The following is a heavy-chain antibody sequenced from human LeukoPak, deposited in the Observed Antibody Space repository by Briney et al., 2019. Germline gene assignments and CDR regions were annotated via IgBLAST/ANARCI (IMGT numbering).Heavy chain of an antibody. D-gene: IGHD4-11*01. CDR3: AKDLDDYRPFMDV. Sequence: GGSLRLSCAASGFTFSSYSMNWVRQAPGKGLEWVSAISGSGGSTYYADSVKGRFTISRDNSKNTLYLQMNSLRAEDTAVYYCAKDLDDYRPFMDVWGQGTTVTVSS. J-gene: IGHJ6*02. CDR2: ISGSGGST. V-gene: IGHV3-23*01. CDR1: GFTFSSYS.